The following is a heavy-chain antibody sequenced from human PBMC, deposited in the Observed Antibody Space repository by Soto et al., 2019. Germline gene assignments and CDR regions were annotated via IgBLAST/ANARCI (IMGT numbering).Heavy chain of an antibody. J-gene: IGHJ6*02. D-gene: IGHD2-15*01. CDR3: ARVDRYCSGGSCYHYYGMDV. CDR1: GYTFTSYG. Sequence: QVQLVQSGAEVKKPGASVKVSCKASGYTFTSYGISWERQAPGQGLEWMGWISAYNGNTNYAQKLQGRVTMTTDTSTSTAYMELRSLRSDDTAVYYCARVDRYCSGGSCYHYYGMDVWGQGTTVTVSS. CDR2: ISAYNGNT. V-gene: IGHV1-18*01.